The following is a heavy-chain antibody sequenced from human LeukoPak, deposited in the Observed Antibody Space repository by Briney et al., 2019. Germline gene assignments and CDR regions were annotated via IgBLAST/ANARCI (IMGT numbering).Heavy chain of an antibody. CDR2: INPNSGGT. CDR1: GYTITDYY. J-gene: IGHJ4*02. Sequence: ASVKVSCKASGYTITDYYIHWVRQAPVQGLEWMGWINPNSGGTNYAQKFEGRVTMTTDTSINTGYVELSSLTSDDTAVYFCARAHYLRLYFFDYWGQGTLVTVSS. CDR3: ARAHYLRLYFFDY. D-gene: IGHD3-10*01. V-gene: IGHV1-2*02.